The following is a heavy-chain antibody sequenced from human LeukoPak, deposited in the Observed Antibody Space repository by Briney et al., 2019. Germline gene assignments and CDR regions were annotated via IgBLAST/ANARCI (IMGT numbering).Heavy chain of an antibody. V-gene: IGHV1-2*04. J-gene: IGHJ4*02. CDR1: GYSFTGHY. CDR3: ARELGNSGYYGVDY. D-gene: IGHD3-22*01. Sequence: ASVKVSCKASGYSFTGHYIHWVRQAPGQGPEWVGWINPNSGDTTYAQNFQGWVTMTRDTSITTAYMELSRLRSDDSAVYYCARELGNSGYYGVDYWGQGTLVTVSS. CDR2: INPNSGDT.